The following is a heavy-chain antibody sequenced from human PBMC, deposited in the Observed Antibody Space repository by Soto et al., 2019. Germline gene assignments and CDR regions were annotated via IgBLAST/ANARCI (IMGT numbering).Heavy chain of an antibody. CDR2: ISYDGSNK. D-gene: IGHD1-26*01. J-gene: IGHJ3*02. Sequence: QVQLVESGGGVVQPGRSLRLSCAASGFTFSGYAMHWVRQAPGKGLEWVAVISYDGSNKYYADSVKGRFTISRDNSKNTLYLQMNSLRAEDTAVYYCARSVGDAFDIWGQGTMVTVSS. CDR1: GFTFSGYA. V-gene: IGHV3-30-3*01. CDR3: ARSVGDAFDI.